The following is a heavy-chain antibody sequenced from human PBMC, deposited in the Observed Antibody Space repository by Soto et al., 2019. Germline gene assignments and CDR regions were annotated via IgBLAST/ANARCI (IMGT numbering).Heavy chain of an antibody. CDR2: IYPGDSDT. D-gene: IGHD2-15*01. CDR1: GYSFTSYW. CDR3: ARRIDCSGGSCYSGWFDP. Sequence: PGESLKIYCKGSGYSFTSYWIGWVRQMPGKGLEWMGIIYPGDSDTRYSPSFQGQVTISADKSISTAYLQWSSLKASDTAMYYCARRIDCSGGSCYSGWFDPWGQGTLVTSPQ. J-gene: IGHJ5*02. V-gene: IGHV5-51*01.